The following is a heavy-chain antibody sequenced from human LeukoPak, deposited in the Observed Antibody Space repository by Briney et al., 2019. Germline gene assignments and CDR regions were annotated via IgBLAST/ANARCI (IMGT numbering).Heavy chain of an antibody. CDR3: AREFYFFLTVYGAPYYFDY. J-gene: IGHJ4*02. D-gene: IGHD3-9*01. Sequence: ASVKVSCKASGGTFSSYAISWVRQAPGQGLEWMGRIIPIFGIANYAQKFQGRVTITADKSTSTAYMELSSLRSGDTAVYYCAREFYFFLTVYGAPYYFDYGGQGPLVTVS. V-gene: IGHV1-69*04. CDR1: GGTFSSYA. CDR2: IIPIFGIA.